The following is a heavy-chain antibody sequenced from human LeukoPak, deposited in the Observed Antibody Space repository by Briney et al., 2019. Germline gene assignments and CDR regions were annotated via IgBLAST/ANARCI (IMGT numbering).Heavy chain of an antibody. CDR2: MNPNSGNT. CDR3: ARPKFRRGSYFAFDI. Sequence: ASVKVSCKASGYTFTSYDINWARQATGQGLEWMGWMNPNSGNTGYAQKFQGRVTMTRNTSISTAYMELSSLRSEDTAVYYCARPKFRRGSYFAFDIWGQGTMVTVSS. D-gene: IGHD1-26*01. CDR1: GYTFTSYD. J-gene: IGHJ3*02. V-gene: IGHV1-8*01.